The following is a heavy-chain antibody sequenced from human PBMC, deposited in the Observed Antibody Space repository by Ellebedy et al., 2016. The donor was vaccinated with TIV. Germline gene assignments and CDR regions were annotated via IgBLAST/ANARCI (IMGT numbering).Heavy chain of an antibody. D-gene: IGHD1-26*01. V-gene: IGHV3-48*04. CDR2: ISSSSSSI. CDR1: GFSFNSSG. J-gene: IGHJ4*02. Sequence: GESLKISCAASGFSFNSSGMNWVRQAPGKGLEWVSYISSSSSSISYADSVKGRFTISRDNAKNSLYLQMNSLRAEDTAVYYCARFYGSYCDYWGQGTLVTVSS. CDR3: ARFYGSYCDY.